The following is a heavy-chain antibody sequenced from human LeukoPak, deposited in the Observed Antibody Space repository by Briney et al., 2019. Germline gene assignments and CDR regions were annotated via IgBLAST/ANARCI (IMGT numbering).Heavy chain of an antibody. J-gene: IGHJ4*02. CDR3: ARVMATIDF. D-gene: IGHD5-12*01. CDR1: GFTFSDSY. V-gene: IGHV3-11*04. CDR2: ITSTGGSA. Sequence: GGSLRLSCAASGFTFSDSYMSWIRQAPGKGLEWVSYITSTGGSAFYADSVKGRFTISRDNAKNSLFLQMNSLRAEDTAVYYCARVMATIDFWGQGTLVSVSS.